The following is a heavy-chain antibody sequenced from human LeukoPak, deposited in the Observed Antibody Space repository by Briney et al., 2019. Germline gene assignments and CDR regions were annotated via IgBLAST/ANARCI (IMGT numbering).Heavy chain of an antibody. Sequence: PGGSLRLSCAASGFTFSSYEMNWVRQAPGKGPEWVAVKSYDGSYELYSDSVKGRFTISRENSKNTVYLQMNSLRAEDTGIYYCVKGSRSYDYVWTFDYWGQGTLVTVSS. J-gene: IGHJ4*02. D-gene: IGHD3-16*01. CDR2: KSYDGSYE. CDR1: GFTFSSYE. V-gene: IGHV3-30*03. CDR3: VKGSRSYDYVWTFDY.